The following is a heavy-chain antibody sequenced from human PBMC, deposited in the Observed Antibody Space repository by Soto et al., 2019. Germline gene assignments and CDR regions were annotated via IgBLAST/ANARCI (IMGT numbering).Heavy chain of an antibody. D-gene: IGHD3-3*01. CDR2: ISAYNGNT. V-gene: IGHV1-18*01. J-gene: IGHJ5*02. CDR3: ARDFAEFWRGYYTRHNWFDP. Sequence: ASVKVSCKASGYTFTNYGISWVRQAPGQGLEWMGWISAYNGNTKYAQKLQGRVTMTTDTSTSTAYMELSSLRSEDTAVYYCARDFAEFWRGYYTRHNWFDPWG. CDR1: GYTFTNYG.